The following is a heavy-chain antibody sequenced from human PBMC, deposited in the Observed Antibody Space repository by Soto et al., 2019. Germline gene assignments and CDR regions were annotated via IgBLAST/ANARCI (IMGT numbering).Heavy chain of an antibody. J-gene: IGHJ3*02. D-gene: IGHD1-26*01. V-gene: IGHV1-69*06. CDR1: GGTFSTYP. CDR2: IIPLFGTA. CDR3: AREGASIVGATGAFDM. Sequence: QVQLVQSGAEVQRPGSSVKVSCTASGGTFSTYPIHWVRQAPGQGLEWMGGIIPLFGTANFAQKLQGRVTITADTSTNTVHMELSSLRSDDTAIYYCAREGASIVGATGAFDMWGQGTMVSVSS.